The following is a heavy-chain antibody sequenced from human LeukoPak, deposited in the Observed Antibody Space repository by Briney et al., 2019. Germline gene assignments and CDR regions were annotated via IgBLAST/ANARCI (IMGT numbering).Heavy chain of an antibody. D-gene: IGHD3-10*01. CDR1: GFTFSSYD. CDR3: ARASPMVRGGYCAFDI. V-gene: IGHV3-13*04. CDR2: IGTAGDT. Sequence: GGSLRLSCAASGFTFSSYDMHWVRQATGKGLEWVSAIGTAGDTYYPGSVKGRFTISRENAKNSLYLQMNSLRAGDTAVYYCARASPMVRGGYCAFDIWGQGTMVTVSS. J-gene: IGHJ3*02.